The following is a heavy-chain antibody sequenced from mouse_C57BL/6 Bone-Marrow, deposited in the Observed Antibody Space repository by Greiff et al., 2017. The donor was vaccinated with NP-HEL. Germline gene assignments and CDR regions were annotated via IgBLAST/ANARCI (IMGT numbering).Heavy chain of an antibody. CDR3: AIRESSMVRDYFDY. Sequence: VQLKESGGDLVKPGGSLKLSCAASGFTFSSYGMSWVRQTPDKRLEWVATISSGGSYTYYPDSVKGRFTISRDTAKNTLKLLMSSLKSEDTAMYYCAIRESSMVRDYFDYWGQGTTLTVSS. CDR2: ISSGGSYT. V-gene: IGHV5-6*01. J-gene: IGHJ2*01. D-gene: IGHD2-2*01. CDR1: GFTFSSYG.